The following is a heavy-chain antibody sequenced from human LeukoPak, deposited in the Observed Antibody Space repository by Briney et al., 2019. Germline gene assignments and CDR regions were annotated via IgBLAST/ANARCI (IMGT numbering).Heavy chain of an antibody. CDR3: AKDRSYGYYFDY. V-gene: IGHV3-30*02. CDR1: GIIFRIHG. CDR2: IRYDGSRQ. J-gene: IGHJ4*02. D-gene: IGHD5-18*01. Sequence: GGPLRLSCTASGIIFRIHGMFWVRQAPGKGLEGVASIRYDGSRQFYADSVKGRFTISRDNSKNTLYLQMNSLRAEDTAVYYCAKDRSYGYYFDYWGQGTLVTVSS.